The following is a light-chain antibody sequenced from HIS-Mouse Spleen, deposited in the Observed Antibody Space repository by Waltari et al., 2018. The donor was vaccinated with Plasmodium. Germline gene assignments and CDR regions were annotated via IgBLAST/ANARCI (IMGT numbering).Light chain of an antibody. J-gene: IGKJ3*01. V-gene: IGKV3-15*01. Sequence: EIVMTHPPAPLSVSPGERAPLPCRASQSVSSNLAWYQQKPGQAPRLLIYGASTRATGIPARFSGSGSGTEFTLTISSLQSEDFAVYYCQQYNNWSFTFGPGTKVDIK. CDR1: QSVSSN. CDR3: QQYNNWSFT. CDR2: GAS.